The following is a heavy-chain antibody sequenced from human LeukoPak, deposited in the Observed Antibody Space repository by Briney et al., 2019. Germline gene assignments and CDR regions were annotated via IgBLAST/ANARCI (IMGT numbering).Heavy chain of an antibody. CDR3: ARIGSRYYYDSSGSRWFDP. D-gene: IGHD3-22*01. V-gene: IGHV4-39*07. Sequence: SETLSLTCTVSGGSISSSSYYWGWIRQPPGKGLEWIGSIYYSGSTYCNPSLKSRVTISVDTSKNQFSLKLSSVTAADTAVYYCARIGSRYYYDSSGSRWFDPWGQGTLVTVSS. CDR2: IYYSGST. CDR1: GGSISSSSYY. J-gene: IGHJ5*02.